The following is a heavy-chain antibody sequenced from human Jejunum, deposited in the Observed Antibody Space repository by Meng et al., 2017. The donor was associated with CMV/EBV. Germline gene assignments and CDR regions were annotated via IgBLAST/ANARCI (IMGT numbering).Heavy chain of an antibody. CDR3: ATPVKYYDSWTGCPPFDY. V-gene: IGHV3-21*01. D-gene: IGHD3-3*01. CDR2: ISPSSNYI. Sequence: STYTMNWVRQAPGKGLEWVSSISPSSNYIYYADSVKGRFTISRDNAKNSLYLEMNSLRADDTAVYYCATPVKYYDSWTGCPPFDYWGQGTLVTVSS. J-gene: IGHJ4*02. CDR1: STYT.